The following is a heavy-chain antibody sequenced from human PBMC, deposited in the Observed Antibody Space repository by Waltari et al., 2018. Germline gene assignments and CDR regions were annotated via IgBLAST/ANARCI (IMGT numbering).Heavy chain of an antibody. CDR2: IYSGVNT. V-gene: IGHV3-53*01. Sequence: EMQLVQSVGTLIQPGRSLRLSFAASVFTVRITLLSWVRQAPGKGMEWDTIIYSGVNTYYAGSVKGRFTISRDNYKNMVYLEMNSLRAEDTAVYYCAKQSPSYTRGWYPLESWGPGTLVTVSP. D-gene: IGHD6-19*01. CDR1: VFTVRITL. J-gene: IGHJ4*02. CDR3: AKQSPSYTRGWYPLES.